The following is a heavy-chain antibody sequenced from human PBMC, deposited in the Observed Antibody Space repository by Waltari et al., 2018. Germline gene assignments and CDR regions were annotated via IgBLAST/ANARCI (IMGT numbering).Heavy chain of an antibody. Sequence: QVQLVQSGSELKKPGASVKVSCTASGDTFTSYAMNWVRQAPAQGLEWMGWINTNTGNATDGQGFTGRFVFSLDTSVSTAYLQISSLKAEDTAVYYCARMGDYIWGSYRYLGRWFDPWGQGTLVTVSS. J-gene: IGHJ5*02. CDR3: ARMGDYIWGSYRYLGRWFDP. V-gene: IGHV7-4-1*02. D-gene: IGHD3-16*02. CDR2: INTNTGNA. CDR1: GDTFTSYA.